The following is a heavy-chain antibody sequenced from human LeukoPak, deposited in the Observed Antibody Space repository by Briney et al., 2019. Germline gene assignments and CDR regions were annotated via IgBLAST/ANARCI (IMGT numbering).Heavy chain of an antibody. CDR2: ISGSGGST. J-gene: IGHJ4*02. CDR1: GFTFSSYA. D-gene: IGHD3-22*01. Sequence: PGGSLRLSCAASGFTFSSYAMSWVRQAPGKGLEWVSAISGSGGSTYYADSVKGRFTISRDNSKNTLYLQMNSLRAEDTAVYYCAKLPTYDSSGYSGYWGQGTLVTVSS. V-gene: IGHV3-23*01. CDR3: AKLPTYDSSGYSGY.